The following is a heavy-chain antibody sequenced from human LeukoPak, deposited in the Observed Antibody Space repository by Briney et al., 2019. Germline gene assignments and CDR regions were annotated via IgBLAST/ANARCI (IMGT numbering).Heavy chain of an antibody. D-gene: IGHD3-22*01. CDR3: ASSHYYDSSGLGY. CDR1: GFSFSDYY. Sequence: GGSLRLSCAASGFSFSDYYMSWIRQAPGKGLEWVSYISSSGSTIYYADSVKGRFTISRDNAKNSLYLQMNSLRAEDTAVYYCASSHYYDSSGLGYWGQGTLVTVSS. CDR2: ISSSGSTI. V-gene: IGHV3-11*01. J-gene: IGHJ4*02.